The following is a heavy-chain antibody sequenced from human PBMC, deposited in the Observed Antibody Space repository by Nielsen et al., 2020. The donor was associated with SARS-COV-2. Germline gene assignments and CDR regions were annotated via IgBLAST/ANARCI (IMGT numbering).Heavy chain of an antibody. CDR1: GFTFSSHW. CDR3: ARDGRQSGYDERSWFDT. CDR2: IKHDGSEQ. Sequence: GGSLRLSCAASGFTFSSHWMSWVRQAQGKGLEWLANIKHDGSEQYYVDSVKGRFTMSRDNAKNLLYLQMNSLRDDDTAVYYCARDGRQSGYDERSWFDTWGQGTLVTVSS. V-gene: IGHV3-7*01. D-gene: IGHD5-12*01. J-gene: IGHJ5*02.